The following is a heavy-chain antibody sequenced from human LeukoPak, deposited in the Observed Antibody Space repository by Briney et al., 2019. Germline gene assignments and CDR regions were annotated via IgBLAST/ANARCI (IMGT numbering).Heavy chain of an antibody. CDR2: IWYDGSNK. Sequence: GGSLRLSCAASGFTFSSCGMHWVRQAPGKGLEWVAVIWYDGSNKYYADSVKGRFTISRDNSKNTLYLQMNSLRAEDTAVYYCATQRGRYCSSTSCPPLGPYYYYYMDVWGKGTTVTVSS. V-gene: IGHV3-33*01. J-gene: IGHJ6*03. CDR1: GFTFSSCG. D-gene: IGHD2-2*01. CDR3: ATQRGRYCSSTSCPPLGPYYYYYMDV.